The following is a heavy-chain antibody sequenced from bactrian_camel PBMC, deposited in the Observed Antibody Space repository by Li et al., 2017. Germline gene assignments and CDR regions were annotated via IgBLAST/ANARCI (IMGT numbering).Heavy chain of an antibody. Sequence: HVQLVESGGGLVQPGGSLRLSCAASGFTFTNYWMHWVRQGPGKGLEWVSHIDSGGVTTYYADSVKGRFTGSRDNTKNILYLQMNSLKSEDTALYYCTRGASYWGQGTQVTVS. V-gene: IGHV3S1*01. CDR1: GFTFTNYW. J-gene: IGHJ4*01. CDR2: IDSGGVTT. CDR3: TRGASY.